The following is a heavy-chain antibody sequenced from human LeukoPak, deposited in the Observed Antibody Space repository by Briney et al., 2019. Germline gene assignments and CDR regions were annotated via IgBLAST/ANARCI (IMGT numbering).Heavy chain of an antibody. Sequence: SETLSLTCTVSGGSNSSSDSYWAWVRQPPGKGPEWIGSICFSRTAYYNPSLKSRVTMSIDTSKNHFSLKVASVTAADTAVYYCGRHFPETGRDEQPLEYWGQGSLFTVSS. CDR3: GRHFPETGRDEQPLEY. J-gene: IGHJ4*02. CDR2: ICFSRTA. CDR1: GGSNSSSDSY. V-gene: IGHV4-39*01. D-gene: IGHD3-10*01.